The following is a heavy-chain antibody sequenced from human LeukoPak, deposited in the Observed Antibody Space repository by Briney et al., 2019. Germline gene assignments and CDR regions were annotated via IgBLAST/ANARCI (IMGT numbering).Heavy chain of an antibody. Sequence: GGSLRLSCAASGFTLSSYWMSWVRQAPGKGLEWVANIKQDGSEKYYVDSVKGRFTISRDNAKNSLYLQMNSLRAGDTAVYYCARRPAYGDYVDYWGQGTLVTVSS. J-gene: IGHJ4*02. D-gene: IGHD4-17*01. CDR3: ARRPAYGDYVDY. CDR2: IKQDGSEK. CDR1: GFTLSSYW. V-gene: IGHV3-7*01.